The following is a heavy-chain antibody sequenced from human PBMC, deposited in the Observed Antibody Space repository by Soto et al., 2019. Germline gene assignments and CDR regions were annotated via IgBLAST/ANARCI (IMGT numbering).Heavy chain of an antibody. CDR3: ARGGWPIVVAPAAISWFDP. V-gene: IGHV1-2*04. D-gene: IGHD2-2*01. Sequence: QVQLVQSGAEVKKPGASVKVSCKASGYTFTGYYMHWVRQAPGQGLERMGWINPNSGGTNYAQKFQGWVTMTRDTSISTAYMELSRLRSDDTAVYYCARGGWPIVVAPAAISWFDPWGQGTLVTVSS. CDR1: GYTFTGYY. J-gene: IGHJ5*02. CDR2: INPNSGGT.